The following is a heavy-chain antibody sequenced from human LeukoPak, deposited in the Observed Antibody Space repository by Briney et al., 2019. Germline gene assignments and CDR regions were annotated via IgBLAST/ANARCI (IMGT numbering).Heavy chain of an antibody. D-gene: IGHD6-19*01. J-gene: IGHJ4*02. CDR1: GFTFSSYD. V-gene: IGHV3-13*01. CDR2: IGTAGDT. Sequence: GGSLRLSCAAPGFTFSSYDMHWVRQATGKGLEWVSAIGTAGDTYYPGSVKGRFTISRENAKNSLYLQMNSLRAGDTAVYYCARGHRPQAVAAYYFDYWGQGTLVTVSS. CDR3: ARGHRPQAVAAYYFDY.